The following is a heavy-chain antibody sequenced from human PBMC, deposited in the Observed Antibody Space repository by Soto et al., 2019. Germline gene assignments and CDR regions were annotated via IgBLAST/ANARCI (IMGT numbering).Heavy chain of an antibody. D-gene: IGHD2-2*01. CDR3: ARVGRGFCSSARCYTDGFDL. V-gene: IGHV3-48*02. J-gene: IGHJ3*01. Sequence: QLVESGGGLVQPGGSLRLSCAASGFTFSLYPMNWVRPAPGKGLEWLSYISPSNTTIYYADSVKGRFTISRDNAKDSLDLQMNGMRDDDTAVYYCARVGRGFCSSARCYTDGFDLWGQGTVVTVST. CDR2: ISPSNTTI. CDR1: GFTFSLYP.